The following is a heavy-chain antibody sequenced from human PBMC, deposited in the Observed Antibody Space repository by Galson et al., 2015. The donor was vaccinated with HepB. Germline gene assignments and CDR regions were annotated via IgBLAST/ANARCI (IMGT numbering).Heavy chain of an antibody. D-gene: IGHD3-3*01. J-gene: IGHJ4*02. V-gene: IGHV1-18*01. Sequence: VRQATGQGLEWMGWISTYSDATNYAQELQGRVTMTTDTSTSTAYMELRRLRSDDTAVYYCARAGVRYDFWSGYLSDYWGQRTLVTVSS. CDR3: ARAGVRYDFWSGYLSDY. CDR2: ISTYSDAT.